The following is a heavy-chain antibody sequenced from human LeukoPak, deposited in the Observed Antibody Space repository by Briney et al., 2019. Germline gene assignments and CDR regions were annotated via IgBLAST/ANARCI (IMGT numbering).Heavy chain of an antibody. CDR1: GPTFNIAW. CDR3: TTWTSH. J-gene: IGHJ4*02. D-gene: IGHD3/OR15-3a*01. Sequence: GGSLRLSCAASGPTFNIAWMSWVRQAPGKGLEWVGRIKSKADGGTTDYAAPAKGRFTISRDDSENTVYLQMNSLKTEDTAVYYCTTWTSHWGQGTLVTVSS. V-gene: IGHV3-15*01. CDR2: IKSKADGGTT.